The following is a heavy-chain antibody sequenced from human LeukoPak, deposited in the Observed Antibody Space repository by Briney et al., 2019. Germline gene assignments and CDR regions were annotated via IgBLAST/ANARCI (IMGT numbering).Heavy chain of an antibody. J-gene: IGHJ6*02. Sequence: GGSLRLSCAASGFTFSSYAMHWVRQAPGKGLEWVASISYDGSKKYYADSVKGRFTISRDNAKKSLYLQMNSLRAEDTAVYYCARPQPRGDYYGMDVWGQGTTVTVSS. D-gene: IGHD3-10*01. CDR1: GFTFSSYA. CDR2: ISYDGSKK. CDR3: ARPQPRGDYYGMDV. V-gene: IGHV3-30-3*01.